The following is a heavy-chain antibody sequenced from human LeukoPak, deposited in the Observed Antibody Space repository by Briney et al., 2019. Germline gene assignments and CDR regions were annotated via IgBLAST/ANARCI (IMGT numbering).Heavy chain of an antibody. Sequence: PSETLSLTCTVSGGSISSYYWSWIRQPPGKGLEWIGYIYYSGSTNYNPSLKSRVTISVDTSKNQFSLKLSSVTAADTAVYYCARDANYWGQGTLVTVSS. CDR3: ARDANY. J-gene: IGHJ4*02. CDR1: GGSISSYY. V-gene: IGHV4-59*01. CDR2: IYYSGST.